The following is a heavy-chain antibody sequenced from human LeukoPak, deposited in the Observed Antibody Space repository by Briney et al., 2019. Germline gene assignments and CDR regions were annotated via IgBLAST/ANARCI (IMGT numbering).Heavy chain of an antibody. V-gene: IGHV4-34*01. J-gene: IGHJ4*02. Sequence: SETLSLTCAVYGGSFSGYCWSWIRQPLGKGLEWIGEINHSGSTNYNPYLKSRVTISVDTSKNQFSLKLSSVTAADTAVYYCARGRRDGYNQHRFDWGQGTLVTVSS. CDR1: GGSFSGYC. CDR2: INHSGST. D-gene: IGHD5-24*01. CDR3: ARGRRDGYNQHRFD.